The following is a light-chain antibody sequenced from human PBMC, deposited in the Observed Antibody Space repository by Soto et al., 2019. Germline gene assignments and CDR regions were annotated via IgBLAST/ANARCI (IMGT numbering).Light chain of an antibody. V-gene: IGKV1-39*01. J-gene: IGKJ2*01. CDR1: QTISSS. CDR2: AAS. Sequence: DIQMTQSPSSLSASVGDRVTITCRASQTISSSLNWYQQKPGKAPDLLIYAASNLQSGVTSRFSGSEYGSDFTLTISSLQLEDFATYYCQQSYSSPQMYTFGQGTRLQIK. CDR3: QQSYSSPQMYT.